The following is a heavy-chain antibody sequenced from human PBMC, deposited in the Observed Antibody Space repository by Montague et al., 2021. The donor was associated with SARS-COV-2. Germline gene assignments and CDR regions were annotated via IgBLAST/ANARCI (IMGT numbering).Heavy chain of an antibody. CDR3: ARLGDGVVPSPILGVGPYYSYYYMDV. Sequence: SETLSLTCAVYGGSFSGYYWSWIRQPLGKGLEWIGEINHSGSTNYNPSLKSRVTISVDTSKNQFSLKLSSVTAADTAVYYCARLGDGVVPSPILGVGPYYSYYYMDVWGKGTTVTVSS. CDR2: INHSGST. J-gene: IGHJ6*03. V-gene: IGHV4-34*01. CDR1: GGSFSGYY. D-gene: IGHD3-10*01.